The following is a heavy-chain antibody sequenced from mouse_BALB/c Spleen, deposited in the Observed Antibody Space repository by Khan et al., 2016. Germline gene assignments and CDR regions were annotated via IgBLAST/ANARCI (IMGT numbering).Heavy chain of an antibody. D-gene: IGHD2-3*01. CDR1: GYSITSGF. V-gene: IGHV3-8*02. CDR3: ALIYDDFEYAMDY. Sequence: EVQLQESGPSLVKPSQTLSLTCSVTGYSITSGFWNWIRKFPGNKLEYMGYISSSGSTSYNPSLNSRISITRDTSKTQYYLQLKSVTTEDTATYYCALIYDDFEYAMDYWGQGTSVNVSS. CDR2: ISSSGST. J-gene: IGHJ4*01.